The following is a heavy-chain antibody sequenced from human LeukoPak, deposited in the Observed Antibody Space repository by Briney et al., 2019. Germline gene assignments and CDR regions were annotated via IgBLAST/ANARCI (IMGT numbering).Heavy chain of an antibody. D-gene: IGHD6-13*01. CDR2: INNSGDRT. J-gene: IGHJ3*01. CDR1: GFTFSTYA. Sequence: GGSLRLSCAASGFTFSTYAMSWVRHAPGKGLQWVSGINNSGDRTYYADSVKGRFTISRDNSKNTLYLQMNSLRAEDTGVYYCASVIGTTSWSGGAFDVWGQGTMVTVSS. V-gene: IGHV3-23*01. CDR3: ASVIGTTSWSGGAFDV.